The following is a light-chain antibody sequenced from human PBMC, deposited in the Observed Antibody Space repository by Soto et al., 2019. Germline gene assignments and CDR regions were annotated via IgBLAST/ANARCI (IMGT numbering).Light chain of an antibody. CDR3: QQANNFPIT. V-gene: IGKV1D-12*01. CDR2: AAS. J-gene: IGKJ5*01. CDR1: QVLNSW. Sequence: DIQMTPSPSSVSASVGDRVTITCRASQVLNSWLAWYQQKPGTAPKLLIYAASNLQSGVPSRFSGSGSGTDFTLTINSLQPEDFATYYCQQANNFPITFGQGTRLEI.